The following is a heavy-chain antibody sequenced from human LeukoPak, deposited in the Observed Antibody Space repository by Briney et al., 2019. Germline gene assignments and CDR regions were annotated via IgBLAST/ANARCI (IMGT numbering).Heavy chain of an antibody. CDR3: ARETILAVAGDF. V-gene: IGHV3-48*01. D-gene: IGHD6-19*01. CDR1: GFTFNRNN. Sequence: GGSLRLSCAASGFTFNRNNMNWVRQAPGKGLEWVSYISSTSITMYYADCVKGRFTISRDNAKNSLYLQMNSLRADDTAVYYCARETILAVAGDFWGQGTLVTVSS. CDR2: ISSTSITM. J-gene: IGHJ4*02.